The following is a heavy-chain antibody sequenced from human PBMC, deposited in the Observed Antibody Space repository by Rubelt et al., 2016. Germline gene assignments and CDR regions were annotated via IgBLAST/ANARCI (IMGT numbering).Heavy chain of an antibody. J-gene: IGHJ4*02. CDR3: ARKGYGDTGYYFDY. Sequence: QVQLVQSGAEVKKPGSSVKVSCKASGGTFSSCAISWVRQAPGQGLEWMGGIIPIFGTANYAQKFQGRVTITADESTSTAYMELSSLRSEDTAVYYCARKGYGDTGYYFDYWGQGTLVTVSS. CDR1: GGTFSSCA. CDR2: IIPIFGTA. D-gene: IGHD4-17*01. V-gene: IGHV1-69*01.